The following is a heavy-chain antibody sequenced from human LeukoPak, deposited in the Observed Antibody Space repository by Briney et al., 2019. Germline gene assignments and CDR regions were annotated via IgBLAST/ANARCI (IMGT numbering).Heavy chain of an antibody. J-gene: IGHJ3*02. D-gene: IGHD6-19*01. CDR2: INPHSGDT. CDR1: GYSLTDHC. CDR3: AGDAAYQYSSGSVQHAFDI. Sequence: ASVRVSCKASGYSLTDHCMHWVRQAPGQGLEWMGWINPHSGDTNSTQKFQGRVTMTTDTSISTVFLELDRLTSDDTAVYYCAGDAAYQYSSGSVQHAFDIWGQGTMVTVSS. V-gene: IGHV1-2*02.